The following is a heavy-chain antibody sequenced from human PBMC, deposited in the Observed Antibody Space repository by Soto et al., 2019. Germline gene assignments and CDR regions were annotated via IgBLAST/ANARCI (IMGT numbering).Heavy chain of an antibody. CDR1: GGSMSSNY. J-gene: IGHJ4*02. CDR3: VSYSGALYFEY. CDR2: VYYGGT. V-gene: IGHV4-59*01. D-gene: IGHD4-4*01. Sequence: SETLSLTCSVSGGSMSSNYWSWIRQSPGKGLEWIGFVYYGGTNYNPSFESRVTMSVDTPKKQFSLELGSVTAADTAVYYCVSYSGALYFEYWGPGTLVTVSS.